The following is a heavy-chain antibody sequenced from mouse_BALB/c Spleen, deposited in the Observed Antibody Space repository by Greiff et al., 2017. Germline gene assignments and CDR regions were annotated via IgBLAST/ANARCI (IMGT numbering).Heavy chain of an antibody. CDR2: INPSTGYT. V-gene: IGHV1-7*01. J-gene: IGHJ4*01. CDR1: GYTFTSYW. Sequence: VQLQQSGAELAKPGASVKMSCKASGYTFTSYWMHWVKQRPGQGLEWIGYINPSTGYTEYNQKFKDKATLTADKSSSTAYMQLSSLTSEDSAVYYGATMITTNYYAMDYWGQGTSVTVSS. CDR3: ATMITTNYYAMDY. D-gene: IGHD2-4*01.